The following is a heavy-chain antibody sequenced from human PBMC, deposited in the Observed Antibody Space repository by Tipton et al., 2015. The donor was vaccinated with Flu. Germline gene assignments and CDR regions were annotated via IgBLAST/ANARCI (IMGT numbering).Heavy chain of an antibody. CDR3: ARVGRELLNAFDI. CDR2: INHSGST. J-gene: IGHJ3*02. D-gene: IGHD1-26*01. V-gene: IGHV4-34*01. Sequence: TLSHTCAVYGGSFSGYYWSWIRQPPGKGLEWIGEINHSGSTNYNPSLKSRVTISVDTSKNQFSLKLSSVTAADTAVYYCARVGRELLNAFDIWGQGTMVTVSS. CDR1: GGSFSGYY.